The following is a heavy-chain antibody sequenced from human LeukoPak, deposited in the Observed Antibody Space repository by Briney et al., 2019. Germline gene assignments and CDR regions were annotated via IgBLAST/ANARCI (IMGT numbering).Heavy chain of an antibody. V-gene: IGHV1-69*05. CDR2: IIPIFGTA. CDR3: ASPVDSSGYDAFDI. J-gene: IGHJ3*02. CDR1: GGTFNSYA. D-gene: IGHD3-22*01. Sequence: ASVKVSCKASGGTFNSYAISWVRQAPGQGLEWMGGIIPIFGTANYAQKFQGRVTITTDESTSTAYMELSSLRSEDTAVYYCASPVDSSGYDAFDIWAKGQWSPSLQ.